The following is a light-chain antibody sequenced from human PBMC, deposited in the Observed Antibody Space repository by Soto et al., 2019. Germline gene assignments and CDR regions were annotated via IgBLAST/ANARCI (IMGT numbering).Light chain of an antibody. CDR2: GSS. Sequence: EVVLTQSPGTLSLSPGERATLSCRASQSVSNNYLAWYQQKPGQSPKLLIFGSSDRATGIPDRFSGSGSGTDFTLTISSLEPEDFAVDYCQQDGSSPPYTFGQGTKLEIK. CDR3: QQDGSSPPYT. CDR1: QSVSNNY. V-gene: IGKV3-20*01. J-gene: IGKJ2*01.